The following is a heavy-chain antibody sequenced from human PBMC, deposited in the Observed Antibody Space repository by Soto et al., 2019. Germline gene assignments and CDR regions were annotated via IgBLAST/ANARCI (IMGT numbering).Heavy chain of an antibody. V-gene: IGHV3-23*01. J-gene: IGHJ4*02. CDR3: AKRLSGCWYSSGWYADY. CDR2: ISGSGGST. CDR1: GFTFSSYA. D-gene: IGHD6-19*01. Sequence: PGCSLRLSCAAAGFTFSSYAMSWVRQAPGKGLEWVSGISGSGGSTYYADSVKGRFTISRDNSKNTLYLQMNSLRAEDTAVYYCAKRLSGCWYSSGWYADYWGQVTLVTVSS.